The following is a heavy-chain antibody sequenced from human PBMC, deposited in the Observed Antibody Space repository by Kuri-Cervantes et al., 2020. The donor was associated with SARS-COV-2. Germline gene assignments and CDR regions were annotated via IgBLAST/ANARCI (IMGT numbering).Heavy chain of an antibody. D-gene: IGHD6-19*01. V-gene: IGHV4-39*07. CDR3: ARDPGIAVAGGFDY. CDR1: GGSISSSSYY. J-gene: IGHJ4*02. Sequence: SETLSLTCTVSGGSISSSSYYWGWIRQPPGKGLEWIGSIYYSGSTYYNPSLKSRVTMSVDTSKNQFSLKLSSVTAADTAVYYCARDPGIAVAGGFDYWGQGTLVTVSS. CDR2: IYYSGST.